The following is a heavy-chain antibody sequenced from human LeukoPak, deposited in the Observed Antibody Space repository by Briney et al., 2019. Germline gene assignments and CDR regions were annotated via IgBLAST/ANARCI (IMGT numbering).Heavy chain of an antibody. Sequence: GGSLRLSCAASGFTFSDYYMSWIRQAPGKGLEWVSYISSSGSTIYYADSVKGRFTISRDNVKNLLYLQMNGLRAEDTAVYYCAREMEGDYGSGTFFDLWGQGNMVTVSS. CDR1: GFTFSDYY. J-gene: IGHJ4*02. V-gene: IGHV3-11*01. D-gene: IGHD3-10*01. CDR2: ISSSGSTI. CDR3: AREMEGDYGSGTFFDL.